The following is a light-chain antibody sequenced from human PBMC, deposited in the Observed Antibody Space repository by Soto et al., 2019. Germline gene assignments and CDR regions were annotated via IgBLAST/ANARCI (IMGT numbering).Light chain of an antibody. CDR1: QDISVY. V-gene: IGKV1-27*01. CDR2: AAS. J-gene: IGKJ4*01. Sequence: DIQMTQSPSSLSASLGDRVTITCRASQDISVYLAWFQQKPGKVPKLLIYAASTLQSGVPSRFSGSGSATNLTLTISSLQPEDVATYYCQQYNSAPLPFGGGTKVEIK. CDR3: QQYNSAPLP.